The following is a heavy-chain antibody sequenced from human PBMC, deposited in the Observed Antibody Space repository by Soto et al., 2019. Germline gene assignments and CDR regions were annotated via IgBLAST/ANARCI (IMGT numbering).Heavy chain of an antibody. CDR1: GFTLSSYG. Sequence: QVQLVESGGGVVQPGRSLRLSCVASGFTLSSYGMHWVRQAPGKGLEWVAIISFDGSNKYYADSVKGRFTISRDNAKNTLYLQMNSLRAEDTAVYYCAKGVQPWLGVADYWGQGTLVTVSS. D-gene: IGHD5-12*01. J-gene: IGHJ4*02. V-gene: IGHV3-30*18. CDR3: AKGVQPWLGVADY. CDR2: ISFDGSNK.